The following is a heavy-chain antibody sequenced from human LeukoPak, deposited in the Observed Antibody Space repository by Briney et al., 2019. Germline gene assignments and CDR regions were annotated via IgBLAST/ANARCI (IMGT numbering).Heavy chain of an antibody. CDR2: IIPIFGTA. Sequence: SVKVSCKASGYTFTSYAMHWVRQAPGQGLEWMGGIIPIFGTANYAQKFQGRVTITADESTSTAYMELSSLRSEDTAVYYCARVAARGVDYGSGSRDYWGQGTLVTVSS. CDR3: ARVAARGVDYGSGSRDY. D-gene: IGHD3-10*01. CDR1: GYTFTSYA. V-gene: IGHV1-69*13. J-gene: IGHJ4*02.